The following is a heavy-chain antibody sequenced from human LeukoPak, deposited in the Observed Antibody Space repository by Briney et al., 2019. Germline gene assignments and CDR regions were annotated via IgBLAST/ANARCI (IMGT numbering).Heavy chain of an antibody. CDR3: ARDVGATYDAFDI. D-gene: IGHD1-26*01. Sequence: QPGGSLRLSCSASGFTFSTYAMHWVRQAPGKGLEYVSAISSDGDSTYNADSVKGRFTISRDNSKNTLYLQMSSLRTEDTAVYYCARDVGATYDAFDIWGQGTMVTVSS. CDR1: GFTFSTYA. CDR2: ISSDGDST. J-gene: IGHJ3*02. V-gene: IGHV3-64D*09.